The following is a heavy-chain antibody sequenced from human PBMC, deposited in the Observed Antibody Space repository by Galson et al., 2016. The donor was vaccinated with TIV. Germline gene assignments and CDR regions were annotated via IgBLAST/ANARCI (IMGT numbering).Heavy chain of an antibody. Sequence: SLRLSCAASGFTFSSYSMTWVRQVPGKGLEWVAAINENGNEKHYVDSVKGRFTISRDNSKTTLDLQMNSLGAEDTAVYYCAKEENSGYYPNDAFDIWGQGTMVTVSS. V-gene: IGHV3-7*01. J-gene: IGHJ3*02. CDR2: INENGNEK. CDR1: GFTFSSYS. CDR3: AKEENSGYYPNDAFDI. D-gene: IGHD3-22*01.